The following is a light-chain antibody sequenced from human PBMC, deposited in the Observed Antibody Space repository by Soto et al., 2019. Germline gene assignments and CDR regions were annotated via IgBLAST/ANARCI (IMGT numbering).Light chain of an antibody. CDR1: QNINNY. CDR3: QQYENLPT. J-gene: IGKJ5*01. Sequence: DIQMTQSPSSLSASVGDRGPITCQASQNINNYLNWYQQKPGRAPKLLIYDASNLEAGVPSRFRGSGSGTDFTFTISRLQPEDIATYYCQQYENLPTFGQGTRLEIK. CDR2: DAS. V-gene: IGKV1-33*01.